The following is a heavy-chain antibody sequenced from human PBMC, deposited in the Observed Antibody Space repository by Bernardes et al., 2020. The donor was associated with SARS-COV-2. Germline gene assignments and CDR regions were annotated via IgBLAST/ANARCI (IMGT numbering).Heavy chain of an antibody. CDR3: ARWRLIQGGLGFDS. Sequence: SETLSLTCAVYGGSFSGYFWNWIRQSPGKGLEWIGEINYNGSTNYNPSLKSRFTISVDTSKNQFSLHLNSVTAAATAVYYLARWRLIQGGLGFDSWGQGTLVTVSS. CDR1: GGSFSGYF. J-gene: IGHJ5*01. D-gene: IGHD5-18*01. V-gene: IGHV4-34*01. CDR2: INYNGST.